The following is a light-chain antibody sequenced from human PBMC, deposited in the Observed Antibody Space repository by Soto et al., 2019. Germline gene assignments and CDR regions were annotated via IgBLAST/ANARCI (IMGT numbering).Light chain of an antibody. CDR3: QQRHNWPIT. Sequence: EVVMTQSPAILTVSPGEISMPPCRASQSVSSNLAWYQQKPGQAPRLLIYGASTRATGIPARFSGSGSGTEFTLTISSLQSEDFAVYYCQQRHNWPITFGQGTRLEIK. CDR1: QSVSSN. CDR2: GAS. V-gene: IGKV3-15*01. J-gene: IGKJ5*01.